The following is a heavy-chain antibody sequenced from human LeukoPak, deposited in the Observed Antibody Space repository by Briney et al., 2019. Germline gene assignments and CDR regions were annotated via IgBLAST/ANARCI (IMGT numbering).Heavy chain of an antibody. CDR3: ARGNYDSSGYEVHFKGAFDI. Sequence: SETLSLTCTVSGGSISSFYWSWFYWSWIRQPPGKGLEWIGYIYFSGSTNYNPSLKSRVTISVDTSKNQFSLKLSSVTAADTAVYYCARGNYDSSGYEVHFKGAFDIWGQGTMVTVSS. CDR1: GGSISS. CDR2: IYFSGST. D-gene: IGHD3-22*01. V-gene: IGHV4-61*08. J-gene: IGHJ3*02.